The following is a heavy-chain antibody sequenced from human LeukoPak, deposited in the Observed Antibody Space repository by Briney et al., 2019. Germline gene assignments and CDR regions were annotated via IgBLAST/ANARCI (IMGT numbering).Heavy chain of an antibody. D-gene: IGHD3-3*01. CDR3: ARDRRGTIFGVVTERPYYYYYYYMDV. V-gene: IGHV1-69*05. J-gene: IGHJ6*03. CDR2: IIPIFGTA. CDR1: GGTFSSYA. Sequence: SVKVSXKASGGTFSSYAISWVRQAPGQGLEWMGWIIPIFGTANYAQKFQGRVTITTDESTSTAYMELSSLRSEDTAVYYCARDRRGTIFGVVTERPYYYYYYYMDVWGKGTTVTVSS.